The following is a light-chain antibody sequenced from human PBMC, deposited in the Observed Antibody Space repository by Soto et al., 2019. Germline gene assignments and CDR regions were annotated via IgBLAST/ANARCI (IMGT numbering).Light chain of an antibody. J-gene: IGLJ1*01. CDR1: SSDVGFSNF. V-gene: IGLV2-14*03. CDR2: DVV. CDR3: SSFTTDDTDV. Sequence: QSALTQPASVSGSPGQSITISCTGTSSDVGFSNFIFWFQQHPGKAPKLIISDVVNRPSGVSYRFSGSRFGNTASLTISGLQVEDEADYYCSSFTTDDTDVFGTGTKVTVL.